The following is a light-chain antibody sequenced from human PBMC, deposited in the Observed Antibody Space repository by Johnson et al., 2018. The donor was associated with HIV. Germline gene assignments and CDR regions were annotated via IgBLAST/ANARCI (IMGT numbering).Light chain of an antibody. CDR1: SSNIGNNY. Sequence: QSVLTQPPSVSAAPGQKVTISCSGSSSNIGNNYVSWYQQLPGTAPKLLIYENNKRPSGIPDRFSGSKSGTSATLGITGLQTGDEAEYYCGTWESSLSGTDFFGTGTKVTVL. CDR3: GTWESSLSGTDF. J-gene: IGLJ1*01. V-gene: IGLV1-51*02. CDR2: ENN.